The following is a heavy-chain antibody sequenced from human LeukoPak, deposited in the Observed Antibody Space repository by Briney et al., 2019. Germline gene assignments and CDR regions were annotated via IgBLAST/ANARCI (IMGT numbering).Heavy chain of an antibody. CDR3: AKDRGQQLVLDY. V-gene: IGHV3-33*06. D-gene: IGHD6-13*01. J-gene: IGHJ4*02. Sequence: GGSLRLSCAASGFTFSSYGMHWVRQAPGKGLEWVAVIWYDGSNKYYADSVKGRFTISRDNSKNTLYLQMNSLRAEDTAVYYCAKDRGQQLVLDYWGQGTLVTVPS. CDR2: IWYDGSNK. CDR1: GFTFSSYG.